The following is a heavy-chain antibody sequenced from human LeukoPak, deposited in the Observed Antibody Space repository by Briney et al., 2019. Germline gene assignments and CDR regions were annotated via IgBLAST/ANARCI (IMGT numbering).Heavy chain of an antibody. CDR2: IYTSGST. Sequence: SGTLSLTCTVSGGSISSYYWSWIRQPAGKGLEWIGRIYTSGSTYYNPSLKSRVTMSVGTSKNQFSLKLSSVTAADTAVYYCARVPIAHDAFDIWGQGTMVTVSS. J-gene: IGHJ3*02. D-gene: IGHD3-22*01. CDR1: GGSISSYY. V-gene: IGHV4-4*07. CDR3: ARVPIAHDAFDI.